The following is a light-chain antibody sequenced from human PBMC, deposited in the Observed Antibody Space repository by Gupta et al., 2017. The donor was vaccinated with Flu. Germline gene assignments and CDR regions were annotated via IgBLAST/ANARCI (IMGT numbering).Light chain of an antibody. CDR2: GAS. CDR1: QSISKNY. CDR3: QQYGTSPPT. Sequence: EIVLTQSPGTLSLSPGERATLSCSASQSISKNYLVWYRQIPGQAPRLLIYGASSRATGIPDFTLTISRLEPEDFAVYYCQQYGTSPPTFGQGTKVEIK. V-gene: IGKV3-20*01. J-gene: IGKJ1*01.